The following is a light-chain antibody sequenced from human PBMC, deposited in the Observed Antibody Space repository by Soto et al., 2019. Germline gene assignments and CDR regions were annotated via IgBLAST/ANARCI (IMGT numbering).Light chain of an antibody. CDR3: RQYDNSPLT. Sequence: EIVMTQSPATLSVSPGERVTFSCRASQYVSSNLAWYQHKPGQAPRLLISGASAGATGIPARFSGSGSGTDFTLTISRLEPEDFAVYYCRQYDNSPLTFGGGTKVDIK. J-gene: IGKJ4*01. CDR2: GAS. CDR1: QYVSSN. V-gene: IGKV3-15*01.